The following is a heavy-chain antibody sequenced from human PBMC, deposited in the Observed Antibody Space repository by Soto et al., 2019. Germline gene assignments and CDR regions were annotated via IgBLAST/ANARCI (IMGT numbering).Heavy chain of an antibody. Sequence: ASVNVSCKASGYTFTSYGISWVRQAPGQGLEWMGWISAYNGNTNYAQKLQGRVTMTTDTSTSTAYMELRSLRSDDTAVYYCARDEGICYDAGPYYFDYWGQGTLVTVSS. CDR2: ISAYNGNT. CDR1: GYTFTSYG. D-gene: IGHD5-12*01. V-gene: IGHV1-18*01. J-gene: IGHJ4*02. CDR3: ARDEGICYDAGPYYFDY.